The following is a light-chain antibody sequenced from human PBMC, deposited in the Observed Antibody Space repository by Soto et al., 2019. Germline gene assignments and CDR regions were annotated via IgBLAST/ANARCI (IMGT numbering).Light chain of an antibody. V-gene: IGKV3-20*01. J-gene: IGKJ5*01. CDR2: GAS. Sequence: EVVLTQSPATLSLSPGERATLSCRASQSVSSYLAWYQQKPGQAPRLLIYGASSRATGIPDRFSGSGSGTDFTLTISRLEPEDFAVYYCQLYSTSLFTFAQGTRLEIK. CDR3: QLYSTSLFT. CDR1: QSVSSY.